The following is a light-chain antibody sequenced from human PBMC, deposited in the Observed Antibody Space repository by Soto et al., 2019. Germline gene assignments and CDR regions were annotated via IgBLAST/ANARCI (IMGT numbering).Light chain of an antibody. V-gene: IGKV3-15*01. J-gene: IGKJ1*01. CDR2: GAS. CDR1: QSVSSN. Sequence: EIVMTQSLATLSLSPGERATLSCRASQSVSSNLAWYQQKPGQAPRLLIYGASTRATGIPARFSGSGSGTEFTLTISSLQSEDFAVYYCQHYNNWPRTFGQGTKVEIK. CDR3: QHYNNWPRT.